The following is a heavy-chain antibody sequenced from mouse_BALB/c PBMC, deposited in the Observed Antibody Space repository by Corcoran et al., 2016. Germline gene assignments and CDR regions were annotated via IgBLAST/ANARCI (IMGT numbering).Heavy chain of an antibody. J-gene: IGHJ1*01. V-gene: IGHV12-3*02. CDR1: GFPITSGYY. CDR2: STLSGET. CDR3: AGDRLGYWYFDV. Sequence: QMQLQESGPGLVKPSQSLFLACSITGFPITSGYYWIWIRQSPGKPLEWMGYSTLSGETFYNPSLQSPIAITRETSTNQFFLQLNSVTTEDTAMYYGAGDRLGYWYFDVWGAGTTVTVSS.